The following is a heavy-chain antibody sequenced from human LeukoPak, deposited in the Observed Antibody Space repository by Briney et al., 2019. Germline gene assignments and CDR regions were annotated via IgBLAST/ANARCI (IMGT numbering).Heavy chain of an antibody. CDR2: ISGSGGST. V-gene: IGHV3-23*01. CDR3: ATRGTGTTFTPSYYFDY. CDR1: GFTFSSYA. J-gene: IGHJ4*02. Sequence: GGSLRLSCAASGFTFSSYAMSWVRQAPGKALEWVSAISGSGGSTYYADSVKGRFTISRDNSKNTLYLQMNSLRAEDTAVYYCATRGTGTTFTPSYYFDYWGQGTLVIVS. D-gene: IGHD1-1*01.